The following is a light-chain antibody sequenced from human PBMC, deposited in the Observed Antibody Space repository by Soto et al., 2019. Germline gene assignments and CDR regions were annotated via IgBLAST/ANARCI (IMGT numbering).Light chain of an antibody. CDR1: QSVSRN. J-gene: IGKJ2*01. CDR2: GAS. V-gene: IGKV3-15*01. CDR3: EQYNNWPPYT. Sequence: EIVMTQSPATLSVSPGERATLSCRASQSVSRNLAWYQQKPGQSPRLLIYGASTRATGIPARFSGSGSGTEFTIIIIRLQSEDFAVYYCEQYNNWPPYTFGQGTKLEIK.